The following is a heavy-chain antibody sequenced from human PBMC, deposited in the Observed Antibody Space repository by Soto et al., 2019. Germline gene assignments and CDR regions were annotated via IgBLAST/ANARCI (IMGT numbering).Heavy chain of an antibody. D-gene: IGHD5-12*01. CDR1: GFTVSSNY. CDR3: AARNIVAPY. V-gene: IGHV3-66*01. CDR2: IYSGGTT. J-gene: IGHJ4*02. Sequence: EVQLVESGGGLVQPGESLRLSCAASGFTVSSNYMSWVRQAPGKGLEWVSLIYSGGTTDYADSVKGRFTISRDKSKNTLYLQMYSRSAEDTAVYYCAARNIVAPYWGQGTLVTVSS.